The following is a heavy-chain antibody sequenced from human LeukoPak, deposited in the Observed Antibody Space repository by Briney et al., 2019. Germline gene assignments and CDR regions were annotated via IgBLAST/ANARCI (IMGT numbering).Heavy chain of an antibody. D-gene: IGHD4-17*01. Sequence: GESLKISCNGSGYSFTSYWIGWVRQMPGKGLEWMGIIYPGDSDTRYSPSFQGQVTISADKSISTAYLQWSSLKASDTAMYYCARHAKTYGDYVTWFDPWGQGTLVTVSS. CDR1: GYSFTSYW. J-gene: IGHJ5*02. CDR2: IYPGDSDT. V-gene: IGHV5-51*01. CDR3: ARHAKTYGDYVTWFDP.